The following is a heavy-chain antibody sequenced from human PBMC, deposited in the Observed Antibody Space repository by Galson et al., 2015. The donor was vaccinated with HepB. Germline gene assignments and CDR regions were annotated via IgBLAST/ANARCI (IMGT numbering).Heavy chain of an antibody. CDR3: ARGGGFSSGWHVGYFDS. CDR1: GGTLNA. CDR2: IVPLLDIR. V-gene: IGHV1-69*10. J-gene: IGHJ4*02. Sequence: SVKVSCKASGGTLNAVSWVRQAPGQGLEWMGGIVPLLDIRNYAPKFQGRVTITADKFTSTAYMEVTSLRSEDTAVYYCARGGGFSSGWHVGYFDSWGQGTLVTVSS. D-gene: IGHD6-19*01.